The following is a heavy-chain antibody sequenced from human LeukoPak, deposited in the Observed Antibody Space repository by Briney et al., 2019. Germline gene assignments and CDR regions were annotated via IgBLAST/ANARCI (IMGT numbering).Heavy chain of an antibody. CDR3: ARGVTYYDFWSGYRFDY. D-gene: IGHD3-3*01. CDR1: GYTFTGYY. V-gene: IGHV1-2*02. Sequence: ASVKVSCKASGYTFTGYYMHWVRQAPGQGLEWMGWINPNSGGTNYAQKFQGRVTMTRDTSISTAYMELSRLRSDDTAVYYCARGVTYYDFWSGYRFDYWGQGTLVTASS. J-gene: IGHJ4*02. CDR2: INPNSGGT.